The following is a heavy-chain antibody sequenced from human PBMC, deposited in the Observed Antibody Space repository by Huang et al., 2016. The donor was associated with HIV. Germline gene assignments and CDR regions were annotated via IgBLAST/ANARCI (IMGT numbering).Heavy chain of an antibody. J-gene: IGHJ4*02. CDR3: VRRTFDY. Sequence: QVQLVQSGAEVKKPGASVKISCKASGYTFTDYYIHWVRQAPGQGLGWMGWINPHSGGRKFAQKFQGRVTMTGDTSINTAYMDLSGLRSDDTAVYYCVRRTFDYWGQGTLVTVSS. D-gene: IGHD2-8*01. CDR2: INPHSGGR. CDR1: GYTFTDYY. V-gene: IGHV1-2*02.